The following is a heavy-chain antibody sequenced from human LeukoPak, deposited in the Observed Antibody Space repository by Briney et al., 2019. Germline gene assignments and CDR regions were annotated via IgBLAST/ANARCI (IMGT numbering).Heavy chain of an antibody. Sequence: SETLSLTCAVYGGSFSGYYWSWIRQPPGKGLEWIGEINHSGSTNYNPSLKSRVTISVDTSKNQFSLKLSSVTAADTAVYYCARLASYYDYVWGSYRPYYFDYWGQGTLVTVSS. V-gene: IGHV4-34*01. CDR1: GGSFSGYY. J-gene: IGHJ4*02. CDR3: ARLASYYDYVWGSYRPYYFDY. CDR2: INHSGST. D-gene: IGHD3-16*02.